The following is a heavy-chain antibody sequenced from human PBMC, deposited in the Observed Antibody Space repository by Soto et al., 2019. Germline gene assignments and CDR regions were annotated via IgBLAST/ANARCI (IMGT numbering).Heavy chain of an antibody. Sequence: PGGSLRLSCAASGFTFSSYAMSWVRQAPGQGLEWVSAIRGSGGSTYCAASVKGRFTISRDNSKNTLYLQMNSLRAEDTAVYYCAKDNYDFWSGSSPFDPWGQGTLVTVSS. CDR2: IRGSGGST. D-gene: IGHD3-3*01. CDR3: AKDNYDFWSGSSPFDP. CDR1: GFTFSSYA. J-gene: IGHJ5*02. V-gene: IGHV3-23*01.